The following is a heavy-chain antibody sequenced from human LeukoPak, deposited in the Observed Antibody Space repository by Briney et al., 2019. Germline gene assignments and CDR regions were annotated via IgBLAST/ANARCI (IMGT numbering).Heavy chain of an antibody. D-gene: IGHD4-17*01. CDR3: ARGGDYGAH. CDR2: IKQDGSDQ. V-gene: IGHV3-7*05. J-gene: IGHJ4*02. Sequence: GGSLRLSCAASGFTFTNYWMSWVRQAPGKGLEWVATIKQDGSDQYYVDSVKGRFTISRDNAKNSLFLPMNSLSAEDTAIYYCARGGDYGAHWGQGTLVTVSS. CDR1: GFTFTNYW.